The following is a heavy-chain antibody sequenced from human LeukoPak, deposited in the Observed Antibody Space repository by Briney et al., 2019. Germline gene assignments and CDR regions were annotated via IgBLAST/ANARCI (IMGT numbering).Heavy chain of an antibody. CDR1: GGTISSYY. J-gene: IGHJ4*02. CDR2: IYYSGST. V-gene: IGHV4-59*08. Sequence: WESLRLSCAASGGTISSYYWSWIRQPPGKGLEWVGYIYYSGSTNCNPSLKRRVTISSDTSKTRFSLKLSSVPAADTAMYYCARVYDWTSSGLGAPRDWGRGTQVTVSS. D-gene: IGHD1-20*01. CDR3: ARVYDWTSSGLGAPRD.